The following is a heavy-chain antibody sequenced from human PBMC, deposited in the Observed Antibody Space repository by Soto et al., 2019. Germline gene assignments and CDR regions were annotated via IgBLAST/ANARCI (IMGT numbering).Heavy chain of an antibody. D-gene: IGHD2-2*01. CDR3: ARVRPPSSTRTAAGLYHFAY. J-gene: IGHJ4*02. CDR2: VYHSGFV. Sequence: QVQLQESGPGLVKPSETLSLTCTVSGDSISSRYWWTWVRQPPGKGLEWLGEVYHSGFVSYNPSLESRVTISVDKSKTQFSLTLAPVTAADTAVYYCARVRPPSSTRTAAGLYHFAYWDQGALVTVSS. CDR1: GDSISSRYW. V-gene: IGHV4-4*02.